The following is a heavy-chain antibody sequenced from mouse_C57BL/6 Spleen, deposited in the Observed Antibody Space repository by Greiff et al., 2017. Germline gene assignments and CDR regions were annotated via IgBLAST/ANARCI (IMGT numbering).Heavy chain of an antibody. Sequence: VKLMESGPELVKPGASVKISCKASGYAFSSSWMNWVKQRPGKGLEWIGRIYPGDGDTNYNGKFKGKATLTADKSSSTAYMQLSSLTSEDSAVYFCARSPAGYYFDYWGQGTTLTVSS. J-gene: IGHJ2*01. CDR3: ARSPAGYYFDY. V-gene: IGHV1-82*01. CDR1: GYAFSSSW. CDR2: IYPGDGDT.